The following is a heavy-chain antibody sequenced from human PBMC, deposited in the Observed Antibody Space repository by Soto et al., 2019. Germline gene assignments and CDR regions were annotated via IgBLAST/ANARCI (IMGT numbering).Heavy chain of an antibody. CDR2: IYYSGST. CDR1: GGSISSDY. J-gene: IGHJ4*02. CDR3: ARHSSFDY. Sequence: PSETLSLTCTVSGGSISSDYWSWIRQPPGKGLEWIGYIYYSGSTNYNPSLKSRVTISVDTSKNQFSLKLSSVTAADTAVYYCARHSSFDYWGQGTLVTVSS. V-gene: IGHV4-59*08.